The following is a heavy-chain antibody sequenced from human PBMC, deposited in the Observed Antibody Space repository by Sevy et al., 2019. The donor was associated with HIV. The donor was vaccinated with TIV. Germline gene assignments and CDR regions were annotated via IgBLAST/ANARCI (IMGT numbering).Heavy chain of an antibody. Sequence: SGPTLVKPTQTLTLTCTFSGFSLTTSAVGVAWIRQPPGEALEWLAVIYGDDDKRYNPSLRSRLTITKDNSKNEVVLTMTSVDTVDTATYFCVHTPYIGSCALDFWGQGTLVTVSS. CDR2: IYGDDDK. CDR1: GFSLTTSAVG. D-gene: IGHD1-26*01. V-gene: IGHV2-5*02. CDR3: VHTPYIGSCALDF. J-gene: IGHJ4*02.